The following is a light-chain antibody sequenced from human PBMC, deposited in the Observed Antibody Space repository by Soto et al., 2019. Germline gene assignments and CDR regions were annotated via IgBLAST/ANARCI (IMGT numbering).Light chain of an antibody. CDR3: SSYAGSNNVV. J-gene: IGLJ2*01. CDR2: EVN. Sequence: QSVLTQPPSASGSPGQSVTISCTGTSSDVGGYNYVSWYQQHPGKAPKLMIYEVNKRPSGVPDRFSGSKSGNTASLTVSGLQGDDEAEYYCSSYAGSNNVVFGGGTKLTVL. V-gene: IGLV2-8*01. CDR1: SSDVGGYNY.